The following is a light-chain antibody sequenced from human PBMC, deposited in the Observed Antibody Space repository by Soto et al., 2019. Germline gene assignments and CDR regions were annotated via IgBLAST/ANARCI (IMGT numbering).Light chain of an antibody. Sequence: DIQMTQSPSTLSASVGDRVTITCRASQSISSWLAWYQQKLGKAPKLLIYKASSLESGVPSRFSGSGSGTEFTLTISSLQPDDFATYYCQSPRTFGQGTKVEIK. CDR3: QSPRT. CDR2: KAS. V-gene: IGKV1-5*03. J-gene: IGKJ1*01. CDR1: QSISSW.